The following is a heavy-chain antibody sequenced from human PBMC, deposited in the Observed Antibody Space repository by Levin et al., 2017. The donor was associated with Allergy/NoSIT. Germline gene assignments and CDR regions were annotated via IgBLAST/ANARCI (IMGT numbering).Heavy chain of an antibody. J-gene: IGHJ4*02. CDR2: VWYDDSNK. Sequence: TGGSLRLSCATSGFTFTTYGMHWVRQAPGKGLEWVALVWYDDSNKNYAESVTGRFTISRDNSKNALYLQMNSLRADDTAIYYCARDRSSGTPRPGYFDYWGPGTLVTVSS. V-gene: IGHV3-33*01. CDR1: GFTFTTYG. CDR3: ARDRSSGTPRPGYFDY. D-gene: IGHD1-26*01.